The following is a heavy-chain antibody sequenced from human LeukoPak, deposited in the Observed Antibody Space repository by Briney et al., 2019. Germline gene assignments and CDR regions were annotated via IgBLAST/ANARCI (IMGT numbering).Heavy chain of an antibody. CDR3: AKVWAGITMIVVVINYFDY. Sequence: GGSLRLSCAASGFTFSSYSMSWVRQAPGKGLEWVSSISGSGGNTYYADSVKGRFTISRDNSKNTLYLQINSLRADDTAGYYCAKVWAGITMIVVVINYFDYWGQGTLVTVSS. CDR1: GFTFSSYS. J-gene: IGHJ4*02. CDR2: ISGSGGNT. V-gene: IGHV3-23*01. D-gene: IGHD3-22*01.